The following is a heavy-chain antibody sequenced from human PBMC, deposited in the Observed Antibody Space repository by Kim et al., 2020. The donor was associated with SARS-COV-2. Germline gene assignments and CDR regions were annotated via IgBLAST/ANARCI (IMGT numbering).Heavy chain of an antibody. CDR3: ARIVEPRTIDY. J-gene: IGHJ4*02. V-gene: IGHV3-11*06. CDR2: ISSSSSYT. Sequence: GGSLRLSCAASGFTFSDYYMSWIRQAPGKGLEWVSYISSSSSYTNYADSVKGRFTISRDNAKNSLYLQMNSLRAEDTAVYYCARIVEPRTIDYWGQGTLVTVSS. D-gene: IGHD2-21*01. CDR1: GFTFSDYY.